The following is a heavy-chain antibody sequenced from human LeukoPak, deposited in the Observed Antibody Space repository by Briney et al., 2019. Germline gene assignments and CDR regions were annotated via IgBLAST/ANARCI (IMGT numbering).Heavy chain of an antibody. V-gene: IGHV4-39*01. CDR2: IYYSGRT. CDR3: ARRSSGGKFDY. D-gene: IGHD2-15*01. Sequence: SETLSLTCTVSGGSISSSSYYWGWIRQPPGKGLEWIGSIYYSGRTYYNPSLKSRVTISVDTSKNQFSLKLSSVTAADTAVYFCARRSSGGKFDYWGQGTLVTVSS. J-gene: IGHJ4*02. CDR1: GGSISSSSYY.